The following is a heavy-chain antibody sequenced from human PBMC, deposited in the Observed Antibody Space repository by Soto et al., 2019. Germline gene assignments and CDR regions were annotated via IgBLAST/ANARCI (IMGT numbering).Heavy chain of an antibody. CDR2: ISGSGGST. CDR1: GFTLSSYA. D-gene: IGHD3-3*01. Sequence: GGSLRLSCAASGFTLSSYAMSWVRQAPGKGLEWVSAISGSGGSTYYADSVKGRFTISRDNSKNTLYLQMNSLRAEDTAVYYCAKTKTVYDLWSGYYRSISHFDYWGQGTLVTVSS. CDR3: AKTKTVYDLWSGYYRSISHFDY. V-gene: IGHV3-23*01. J-gene: IGHJ4*02.